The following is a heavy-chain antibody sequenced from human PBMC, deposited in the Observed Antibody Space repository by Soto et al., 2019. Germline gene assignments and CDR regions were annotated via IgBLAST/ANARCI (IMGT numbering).Heavy chain of an antibody. Sequence: QITLKESGPTLVKPTQTLTLTCTFSGFSLSTSGVGVGWIRQPPGKALEWLALIYWDDDKRYSPSLKSRLPITKDTSKNQVVRTMTNMDPVDTATYYCARAYYYDSSGYYAPFDYWGQGTLVTVSS. V-gene: IGHV2-5*02. J-gene: IGHJ4*02. CDR3: ARAYYYDSSGYYAPFDY. CDR1: GFSLSTSGVG. CDR2: IYWDDDK. D-gene: IGHD3-22*01.